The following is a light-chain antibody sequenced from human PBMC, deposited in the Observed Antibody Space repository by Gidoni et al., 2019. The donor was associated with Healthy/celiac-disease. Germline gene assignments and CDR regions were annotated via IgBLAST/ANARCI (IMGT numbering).Light chain of an antibody. CDR2: GDN. CDR1: SSNIGAGFD. CDR3: QSYDSSLRVWV. Sequence: QSVLTQPPSVTGAPGQRVTISCTGSSSNIGAGFDVPWYHQLPGTAPKLLIYGDNNRPSGVPDRFSASKSGTSASLAIPGLQAEDEGDYYCQSYDSSLRVWVFGGGTKLAVL. V-gene: IGLV1-40*01. J-gene: IGLJ3*02.